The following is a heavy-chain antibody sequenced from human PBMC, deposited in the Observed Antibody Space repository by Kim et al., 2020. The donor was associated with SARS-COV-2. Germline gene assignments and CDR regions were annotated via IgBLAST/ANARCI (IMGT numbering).Heavy chain of an antibody. V-gene: IGHV3-48*04. CDR1: GFTFSSYS. D-gene: IGHD6-25*01. Sequence: GGSLRLSCAASGFTFSSYSMNWVRQAPGKGLEWVSYISSSSSTIYYADSVKGRFTISRDNAKNSLYLQMNSLRAEDTAVYYCASSEIPSGDYWGQGTLVTVSS. CDR2: ISSSSSTI. CDR3: ASSEIPSGDY. J-gene: IGHJ4*02.